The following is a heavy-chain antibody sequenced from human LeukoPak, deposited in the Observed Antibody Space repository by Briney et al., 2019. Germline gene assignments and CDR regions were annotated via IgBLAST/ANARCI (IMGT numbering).Heavy chain of an antibody. V-gene: IGHV3-11*01. D-gene: IGHD3-9*01. Sequence: GGSLRLSCAASGFTFTDYYMSWIRQAPGKGLEWVSYITNSGTTIYYADSVKGRFTISRDNARNSLYLQMNSLRAEDTAVYYCARDGHYDILTGYFQDWGQGTLVTVSS. CDR2: ITNSGTTI. J-gene: IGHJ1*01. CDR1: GFTFTDYY. CDR3: ARDGHYDILTGYFQD.